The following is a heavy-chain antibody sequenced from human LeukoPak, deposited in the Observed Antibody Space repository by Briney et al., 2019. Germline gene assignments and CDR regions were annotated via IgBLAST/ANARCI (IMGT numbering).Heavy chain of an antibody. CDR1: GFTLSSYE. V-gene: IGHV3-21*01. CDR3: ARECGGDCYSGFDY. Sequence: GGSLRLSCAASGFTLSSYEMNWVRQAPGKGLEWVSSISSSSSYIYYADSVKGRFTISRDNAKNSLYLQMNSLRAEDTAVYYCARECGGDCYSGFDYWGQGTLVTVSS. CDR2: ISSSSSYI. D-gene: IGHD2-21*02. J-gene: IGHJ4*02.